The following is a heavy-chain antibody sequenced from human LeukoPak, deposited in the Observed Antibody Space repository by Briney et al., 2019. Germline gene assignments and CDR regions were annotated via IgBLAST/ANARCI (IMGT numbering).Heavy chain of an antibody. CDR2: IYYSGST. CDR3: ARDERDILTGYDNWFDP. J-gene: IGHJ5*02. D-gene: IGHD3-9*01. CDR1: GGSISSGGYY. Sequence: SETLSLTCTVSGGSISSGGYYWSWIRQHPGKGLEWIGYIYYSGSTYYNPSLKSRVTISVDTSKNQFSLKLSSVTAADTAVCYCARDERDILTGYDNWFDPWGQGTLVTVSS. V-gene: IGHV4-31*03.